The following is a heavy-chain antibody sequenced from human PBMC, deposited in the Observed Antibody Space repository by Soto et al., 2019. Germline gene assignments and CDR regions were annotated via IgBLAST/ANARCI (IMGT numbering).Heavy chain of an antibody. D-gene: IGHD3-10*01. Sequence: GASVKVSCKASGYSFTSYAMHWVRQAPGQRLEWMGWINAGNGNTKYSQKFQGRVTITRDTSASTAYMELSSLRSEDTAVYYCARRNVYGSGSYSFDYWGQGTLVTVS. V-gene: IGHV1-3*01. CDR2: INAGNGNT. CDR3: ARRNVYGSGSYSFDY. CDR1: GYSFTSYA. J-gene: IGHJ4*02.